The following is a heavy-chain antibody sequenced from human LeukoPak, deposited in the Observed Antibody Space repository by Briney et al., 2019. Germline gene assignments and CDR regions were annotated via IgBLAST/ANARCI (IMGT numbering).Heavy chain of an antibody. J-gene: IGHJ4*02. CDR3: ARGDSTSCDY. D-gene: IGHD2-2*01. CDR2: MNPNSGNT. V-gene: IGHV1-8*01. CDR1: GYTITNYD. Sequence: VASVKVSCKASGYTITNYDINWVRQATGQGLEWMGWMNPNSGNTGYAQKFQGRVTMTRNTSISTAYMELSSLRSEDTAVYYCARGDSTSCDYWGQGTLVTVSS.